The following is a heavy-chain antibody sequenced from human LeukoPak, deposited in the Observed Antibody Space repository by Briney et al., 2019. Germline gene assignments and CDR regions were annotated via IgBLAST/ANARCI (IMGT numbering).Heavy chain of an antibody. CDR2: IYYSGST. CDR3: ARHHYDFWSGYYTAGGYFDY. J-gene: IGHJ4*02. V-gene: IGHV4-39*01. D-gene: IGHD3-3*01. CDR1: GGSISSSSYY. Sequence: PSETLSLTCTVSGGSISSSSYYWGWIRQPPGKGLEWIGSIYYSGSTYYNPSLKSRVTISVDTSKNQFSLKLSSVTAADTAVYYCARHHYDFWSGYYTAGGYFDYWGQGTLVTVSS.